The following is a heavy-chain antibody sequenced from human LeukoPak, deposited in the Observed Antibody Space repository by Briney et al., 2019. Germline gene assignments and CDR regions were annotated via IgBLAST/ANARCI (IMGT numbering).Heavy chain of an antibody. CDR2: IYYSGST. CDR1: GGSISSYY. CDR3: ARHDRYGDYFLDY. Sequence: SSETLSLTCTVSGGSISSYYWSWIRQPPGKGLEWIGYIYYSGSTNYNPSLKSRVTISVDTSKNQFSLKLSSVTAADTAVYYCARHDRYGDYFLDYWGQGTLVTVSS. D-gene: IGHD4-17*01. J-gene: IGHJ4*02. V-gene: IGHV4-59*08.